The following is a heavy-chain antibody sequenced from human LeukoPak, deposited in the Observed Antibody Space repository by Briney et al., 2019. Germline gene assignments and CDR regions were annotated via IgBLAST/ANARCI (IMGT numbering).Heavy chain of an antibody. V-gene: IGHV4-4*07. CDR3: ASSPVTIAAAGHY. CDR1: GGSINNDY. CDR2: IYTSGST. D-gene: IGHD6-13*01. Sequence: SETLSLTCTVSGGSINNDYWRWVRQPAGEGREWIGRIYTSGSTNYNPSLKSRVTISVDMSKNQFSLKLSSVTAADTAVYYCASSPVTIAAAGHYWGQGTLVTVPS. J-gene: IGHJ4*02.